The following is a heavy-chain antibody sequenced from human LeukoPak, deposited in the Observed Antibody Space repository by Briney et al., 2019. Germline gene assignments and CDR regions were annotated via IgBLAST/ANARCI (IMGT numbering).Heavy chain of an antibody. V-gene: IGHV4-34*01. D-gene: IGHD6-25*01. CDR3: NMRAGAFDI. CDR1: GGSFSGYY. J-gene: IGHJ3*02. Sequence: SETLSLTCAVYGGSFSGYYWSWIRQPPGKGLEWIGEINHSGSTNYNPSLKSRVTISVDTSKNQFPLKLSSVTAADTAVYYCNMRAGAFDIRGQGTMVTVSS. CDR2: INHSGST.